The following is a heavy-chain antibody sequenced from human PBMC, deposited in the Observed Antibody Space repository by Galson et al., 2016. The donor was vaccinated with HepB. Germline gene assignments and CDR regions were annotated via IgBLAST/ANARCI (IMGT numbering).Heavy chain of an antibody. Sequence: SLRLSCAASGFTFSHFGMHWVRQAPGKGLEWVAFIWYDGSNKYYGDSVKGRFTISRDNSKNIQYLHMNSLRAEDTAVYYCARGSHDSFMDVWGPGTTVTVSS. D-gene: IGHD3-16*01. J-gene: IGHJ6*02. CDR3: ARGSHDSFMDV. CDR2: IWYDGSNK. CDR1: GFTFSHFG. V-gene: IGHV3-33*01.